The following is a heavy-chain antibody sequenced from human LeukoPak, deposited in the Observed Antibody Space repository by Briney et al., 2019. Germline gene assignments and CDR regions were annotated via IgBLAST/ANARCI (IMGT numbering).Heavy chain of an antibody. CDR2: INPNSGGT. V-gene: IGHV1-2*06. CDR3: ARADSDYGDYGY. CDR1: GCTFTGYY. J-gene: IGHJ4*02. Sequence: ASVKVSCKASGCTFTGYYMHWVRQAPGQGLEWMGRINPNSGGTNYAQKFQGRVTMTRDTSISTAYMELSRLRSDDTAVYYCARADSDYGDYGYWGQGTLVTVSS. D-gene: IGHD4-17*01.